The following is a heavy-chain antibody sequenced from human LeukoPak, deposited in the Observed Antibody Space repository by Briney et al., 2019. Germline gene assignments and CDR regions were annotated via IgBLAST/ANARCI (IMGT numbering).Heavy chain of an antibody. V-gene: IGHV1-69*13. CDR3: AKWLERQDFRFDY. CDR1: GGTFSSYP. Sequence: ASVKVDCKAYGGTFSSYPISLVRQAPGQGLEWMGGISPSFGTANYAQKFQGRVTITADESTSTAYMEMSSLRSEDTAVYYCAKWLERQDFRFDYWGQGTLVTVSS. CDR2: ISPSFGTA. J-gene: IGHJ4*02. D-gene: IGHD1-1*01.